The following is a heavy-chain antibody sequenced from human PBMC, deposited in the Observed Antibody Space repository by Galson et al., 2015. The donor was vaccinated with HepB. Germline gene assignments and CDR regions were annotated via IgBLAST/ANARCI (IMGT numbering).Heavy chain of an antibody. CDR1: GYTFTSYG. D-gene: IGHD4-11*01. CDR2: ISAYNGNT. V-gene: IGHV1-18*04. CDR3: ARDLKLRPGVASDDYRPFDY. J-gene: IGHJ4*02. Sequence: SVKVSCKASGYTFTSYGISWVRQAPGQGLEWMGWISAYNGNTNYAQKLQGRVTMTTDTSTSTAYMELRSLRSDDTAVYYCARDLKLRPGVASDDYRPFDYWGQGTLVTVSS.